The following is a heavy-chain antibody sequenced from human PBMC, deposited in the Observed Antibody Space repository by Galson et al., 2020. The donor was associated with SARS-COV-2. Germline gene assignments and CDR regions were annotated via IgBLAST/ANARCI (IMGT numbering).Heavy chain of an antibody. J-gene: IGHJ1*01. D-gene: IGHD3-22*01. CDR1: GFPFSIYA. CDR2: ISYDGSTR. CDR3: ARETSPDSYDSVFQY. Sequence: GGSLRLSCAASGFPFSIYALHWVRQPPGKGLEWVAIISYDGSTRYNADSVKGRFTISRDNSKNTLYLQMNSLRVEDTAMYFCARETSPDSYDSVFQYWGLGTLVTVSS. V-gene: IGHV3-30*04.